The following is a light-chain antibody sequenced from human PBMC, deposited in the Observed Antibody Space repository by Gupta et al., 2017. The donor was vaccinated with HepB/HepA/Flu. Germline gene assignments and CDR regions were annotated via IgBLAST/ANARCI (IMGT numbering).Light chain of an antibody. J-gene: IGKJ1*01. CDR3: QQRYSTPPWT. V-gene: IGKV1-39*01. CDR2: AAS. CDR1: QSISSY. Sequence: DIQMTQSPSSLSASVGDRVTITCRASQSISSYLNWYQQKPGKAPKLLIYAASSLQSGVPSRCSGSGAGTEFTLTISSRQPEDFATDYCQQRYSTPPWTFGQGTKVEIK.